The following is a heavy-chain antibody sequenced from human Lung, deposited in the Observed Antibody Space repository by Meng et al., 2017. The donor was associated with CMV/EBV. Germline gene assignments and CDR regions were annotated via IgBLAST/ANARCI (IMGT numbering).Heavy chain of an antibody. V-gene: IGHV3-7*04. CDR3: ARVAAAGRGMDV. CDR2: INQDGSQK. J-gene: IGHJ6*02. CDR1: GFTFSSHW. Sequence: GSLKISCXASGFTFSSHWMTWVRQAPGKGLEWVANINQDGSQKNYVDSVKGRFTISRDNAKNSLFLQMNSLRAEDTAVYYCARVAAAGRGMDVWGQGTTVTVSS. D-gene: IGHD6-13*01.